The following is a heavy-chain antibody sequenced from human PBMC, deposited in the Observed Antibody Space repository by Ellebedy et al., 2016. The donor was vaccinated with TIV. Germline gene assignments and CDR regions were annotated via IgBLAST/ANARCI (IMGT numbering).Heavy chain of an antibody. CDR3: ARETYNDVDLKLWGIFDI. V-gene: IGHV3-66*01. CDR2: IAIDSTT. J-gene: IGHJ3*02. Sequence: GGSLRLSCAASELTVTSNFMSWVRQAPGKGLAWVSTIAIDSTTYNADSVKGRFTISRDNSKNTLDIQMNSLRAEDTAVYYCARETYNDVDLKLWGIFDIWGQGTMVTVSS. D-gene: IGHD3-10*01. CDR1: ELTVTSNF.